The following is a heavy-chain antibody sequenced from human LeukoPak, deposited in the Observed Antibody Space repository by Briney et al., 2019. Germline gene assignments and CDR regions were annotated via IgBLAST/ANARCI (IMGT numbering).Heavy chain of an antibody. J-gene: IGHJ4*02. CDR2: IYYSGIT. V-gene: IGHV4-59*08. Sequence: SETLSLTCTVSGDSISSYYWSWIRQPPGKGLEWIGYIYYSGITKYNPSLKSRVTMSVDTSKKQFSLKLSSVTAADTAVYYCARQSRYSSGWLDYWGRGTLVTVSS. CDR1: GDSISSYY. CDR3: ARQSRYSSGWLDY. D-gene: IGHD6-19*01.